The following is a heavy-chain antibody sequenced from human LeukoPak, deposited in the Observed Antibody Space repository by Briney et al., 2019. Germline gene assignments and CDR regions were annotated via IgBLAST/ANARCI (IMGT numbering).Heavy chain of an antibody. CDR1: GGSISSGSYY. CDR2: IYSSGST. D-gene: IGHD3-16*02. J-gene: IGHJ4*02. V-gene: IGHV4-61*02. CDR3: ARVWSDYVWGSYRYSEAYYFDY. Sequence: SETLSLTCTVSGGSISSGSYYWSWIRQPAGKGLEWIGRIYSSGSTNYNPSLKSRVTISVDTSKNHFSLKLSSVTAADTAVYYCARVWSDYVWGSYRYSEAYYFDYWGQGTLVTVSS.